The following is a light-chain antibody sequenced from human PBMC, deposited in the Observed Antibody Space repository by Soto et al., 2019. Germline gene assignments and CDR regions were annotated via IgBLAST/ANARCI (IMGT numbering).Light chain of an antibody. CDR1: LSVGGSY. Sequence: LQTQGPCTLPLSPGERATLSCRASLSVGGSYFAWYQQQPGHAPSLLVYGTSSRATGTPDRFRGSGSGIAFTLTIRRLAPEDFAVYHCQQNGGSPVTFGQGTRLEIK. CDR3: QQNGGSPVT. CDR2: GTS. V-gene: IGKV3-20*01. J-gene: IGKJ5*01.